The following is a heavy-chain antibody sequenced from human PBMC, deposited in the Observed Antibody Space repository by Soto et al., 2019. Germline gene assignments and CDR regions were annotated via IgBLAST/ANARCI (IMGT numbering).Heavy chain of an antibody. D-gene: IGHD7-27*01. J-gene: IGHJ3*02. V-gene: IGHV1-69*13. CDR3: ARPNWGSNAFDI. Sequence: ASVKVSCKASGGTFSSYAISWVRQAPGQGLEWMGGIIPIFGTANYAQKFQGRVTITADESTSTAYMELSSLRSEDTAVYYCARPNWGSNAFDIWGQGTMVTVSS. CDR1: GGTFSSYA. CDR2: IIPIFGTA.